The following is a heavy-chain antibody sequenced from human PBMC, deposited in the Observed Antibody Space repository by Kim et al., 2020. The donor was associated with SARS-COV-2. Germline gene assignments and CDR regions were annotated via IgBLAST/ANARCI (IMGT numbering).Heavy chain of an antibody. CDR2: ISYDGSNK. D-gene: IGHD4-17*01. CDR1: GFTFSSYG. Sequence: GGSLRLSCAASGFTFSSYGMHWVRQAPGKGLEWVAVISYDGSNKYYADSVKGRFTISRDNSKNTLYLQMNSLRAEDTAVYYCAKGDGAMTTVTPLRYFDLWGRGTLVTVSS. V-gene: IGHV3-30*18. J-gene: IGHJ2*01. CDR3: AKGDGAMTTVTPLRYFDL.